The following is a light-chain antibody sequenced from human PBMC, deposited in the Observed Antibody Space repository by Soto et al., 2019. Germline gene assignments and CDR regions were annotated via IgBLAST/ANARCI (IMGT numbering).Light chain of an antibody. V-gene: IGKV1-5*01. CDR3: QQYTSDMYT. CDR2: DAT. Sequence: DIQLTQYPPTLSASVGATITITCRASKSLNTYLAWYQQKPGRAPKLLIHDATTLETGVPSRFSGSGSGTDFSLTISGLEPEDFAIYHCQQYTSDMYTFGRGTKLQ. J-gene: IGKJ2*01. CDR1: KSLNTY.